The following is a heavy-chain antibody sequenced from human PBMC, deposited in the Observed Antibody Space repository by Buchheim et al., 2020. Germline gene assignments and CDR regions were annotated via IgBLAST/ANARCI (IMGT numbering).Heavy chain of an antibody. J-gene: IGHJ4*02. Sequence: QVQLVESGGGVVQPGRSLRLSCAASGFTFSSYGMHWVRQAPGKGLEWVAVIWYDGSNKYYADSVKGRFTISRDNSKNPLYLQMNSLRAEDTAVYYCARGDRHFEPLNYWGQGTL. D-gene: IGHD3-9*01. CDR2: IWYDGSNK. CDR1: GFTFSSYG. V-gene: IGHV3-33*01. CDR3: ARGDRHFEPLNY.